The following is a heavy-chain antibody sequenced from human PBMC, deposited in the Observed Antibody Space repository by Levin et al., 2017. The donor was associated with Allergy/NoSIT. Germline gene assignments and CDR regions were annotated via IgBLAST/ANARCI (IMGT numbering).Heavy chain of an antibody. CDR3: ARGGSGYDPLNWFDP. D-gene: IGHD5-12*01. Sequence: LSLTCAASGFTFSDYYMSWIRQAPGKGLEWVSYISSSGSTIYYADSVKGRFTISRDNAKNSLYLQMNSLRAEDTAVYYCARGGSGYDPLNWFDPWGQGTLVTVSS. CDR1: GFTFSDYY. J-gene: IGHJ5*02. V-gene: IGHV3-11*01. CDR2: ISSSGSTI.